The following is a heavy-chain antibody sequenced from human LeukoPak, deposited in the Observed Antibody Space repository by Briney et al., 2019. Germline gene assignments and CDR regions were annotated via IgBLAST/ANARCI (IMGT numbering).Heavy chain of an antibody. J-gene: IGHJ4*02. CDR1: GFTFSSYW. CDR3: ARRAGAYSHPYDY. Sequence: GGSLRLSCAASGFTFSSYWMSWVRQAPGKGLEWVANINQDGSEKYYVDSVKGRFTISRDNSKNTLYLQMNSLRAEDTAVYYCARRAGAYSHPYDYWGQGTLVTVSS. D-gene: IGHD4/OR15-4a*01. V-gene: IGHV3-7*03. CDR2: INQDGSEK.